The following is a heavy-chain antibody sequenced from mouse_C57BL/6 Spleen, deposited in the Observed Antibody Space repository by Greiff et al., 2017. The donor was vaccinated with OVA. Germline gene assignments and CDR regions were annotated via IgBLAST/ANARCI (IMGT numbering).Heavy chain of an antibody. CDR2: ISDGGSYT. CDR1: GFTFSSYA. D-gene: IGHD2-4*01. Sequence: VQLKESGGGLVKPGGSLKLSCAASGFTFSSYAMSWVRQTPEKRLEWVATISDGGSYTYYPDNVKGRFTISRDNAKNNLYLQMSHLKSEDTAMYYCAREIDYDGHWYFDVWGTGTTVTVSS. CDR3: AREIDYDGHWYFDV. V-gene: IGHV5-4*01. J-gene: IGHJ1*03.